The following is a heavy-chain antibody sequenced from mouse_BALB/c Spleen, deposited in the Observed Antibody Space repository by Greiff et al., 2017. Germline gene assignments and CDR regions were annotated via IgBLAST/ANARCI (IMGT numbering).Heavy chain of an antibody. CDR3: ARAGDYYAMDY. CDR2: ISDGGSYT. Sequence: EVQRVESGGGLVKPGGSLKLSCAASGFTFSDYYMYWVRQTPEKRLEWVATISDGGSYTYYPDSVKGRFTISRDNAKNNLYLQMSSLKSEDTAMYYCARAGDYYAMDYWGQGTSVTVSS. J-gene: IGHJ4*01. V-gene: IGHV5-4*02. CDR1: GFTFSDYY.